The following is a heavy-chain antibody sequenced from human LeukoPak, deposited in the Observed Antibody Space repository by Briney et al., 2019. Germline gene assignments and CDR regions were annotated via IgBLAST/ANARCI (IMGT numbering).Heavy chain of an antibody. J-gene: IGHJ4*02. V-gene: IGHV3-48*03. CDR3: ATEHLAVAGPASFDY. D-gene: IGHD6-19*01. Sequence: GGSLRLSCVATGFTFSSYEMNWVRQAPGKGLGWVSYISSSDTSIYYADSVKGRFTVSRDNAKNSLYLQMNSLRADDTAVYYCATEHLAVAGPASFDYWGQGTLVTVSS. CDR1: GFTFSSYE. CDR2: ISSSDTSI.